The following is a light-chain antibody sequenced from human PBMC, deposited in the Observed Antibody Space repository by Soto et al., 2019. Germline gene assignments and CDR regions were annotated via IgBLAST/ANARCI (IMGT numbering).Light chain of an antibody. CDR3: SSYTSSSTVL. J-gene: IGLJ2*01. Sequence: QSALTQPASVSGSPGQSITISCTGTSSDFVDYNYVSWYQQHPGKAPKLMIYDVTNRPSGVSTRFSGSKSDNTASLTISGLQAEDEADYHCSSYTSSSTVLFGGGTQLTVL. CDR2: DVT. V-gene: IGLV2-14*03. CDR1: SSDFVDYNY.